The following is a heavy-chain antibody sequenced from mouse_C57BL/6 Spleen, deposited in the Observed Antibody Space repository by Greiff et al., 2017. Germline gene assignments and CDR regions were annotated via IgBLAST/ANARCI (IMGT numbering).Heavy chain of an antibody. Sequence: QVQLKESGAELARPGASVKLSCKASGYTFTSYGISWVKQRTGQGLEWIGEIYPRSGNTYYNEKFKGKATLTADKSSSTAYMELRSLTSEDSAVYCCARSTVVATDGYFDVWGTGTTVTVSA. CDR3: ARSTVVATDGYFDV. CDR2: IYPRSGNT. V-gene: IGHV1-81*01. D-gene: IGHD1-1*01. J-gene: IGHJ1*03. CDR1: GYTFTSYG.